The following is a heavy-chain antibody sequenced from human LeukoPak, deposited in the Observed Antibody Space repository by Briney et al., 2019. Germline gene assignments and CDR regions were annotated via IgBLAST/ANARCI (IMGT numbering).Heavy chain of an antibody. CDR1: GFTFSSYG. D-gene: IGHD2-2*01. CDR3: ARAYCTSTSCTEIDY. CDR2: ISYDGSNK. V-gene: IGHV3-30*03. J-gene: IGHJ4*02. Sequence: GRSLRLSCAASGFTFSSYGMHWVRQAPGKGLEWVAVISYDGSNKYYADSVKGRFSISRDNAKSTLYLQMNSLRAEDTALYYCARAYCTSTSCTEIDYWGQGTLVTVSS.